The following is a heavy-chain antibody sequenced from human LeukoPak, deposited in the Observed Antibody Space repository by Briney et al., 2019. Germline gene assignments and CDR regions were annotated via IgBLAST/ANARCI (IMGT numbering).Heavy chain of an antibody. CDR2: ISGSGGST. CDR3: AKDMRWFGELLWFDY. CDR1: GFTFSSYA. J-gene: IGHJ4*02. V-gene: IGHV3-23*01. D-gene: IGHD3-10*01. Sequence: GGSLRLSCAASGFTFSSYAMSWVRQAPEKGLEWVSAISGSGGSTYYADSVKGRFTISRDNSKNTLYLQMNSLRAEDTAVYYCAKDMRWFGELLWFDYWGQGTLVTVSS.